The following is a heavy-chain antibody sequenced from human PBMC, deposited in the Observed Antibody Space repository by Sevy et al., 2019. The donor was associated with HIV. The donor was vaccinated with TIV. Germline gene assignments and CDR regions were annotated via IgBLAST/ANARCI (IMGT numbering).Heavy chain of an antibody. CDR3: ARDPFHFLRGCF. CDR1: GLALSDYY. J-gene: IGHJ4*02. Sequence: GGSLRLSCAASGLALSDYYMAWIRQAPGKGLEWVPYISGGGATIYYADSVKGRFTISRDNAKATLHLQMNSLRVDDTAVYFCARDPFHFLRGCFWGQGTQVTVSS. CDR2: ISGGGATI. D-gene: IGHD3-10*01. V-gene: IGHV3-11*01.